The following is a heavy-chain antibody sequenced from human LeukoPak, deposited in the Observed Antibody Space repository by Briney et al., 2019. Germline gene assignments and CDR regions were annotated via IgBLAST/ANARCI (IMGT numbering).Heavy chain of an antibody. CDR2: ISVDGGST. CDR3: AKETTVTTSVDY. V-gene: IGHV3-43*02. J-gene: IGHJ4*02. CDR1: GFTFDDYG. Sequence: GGSLRHSCAASGFTFDDYGMHWVRQAPGKGLEWVSLISVDGGSTYYADSVKGRFTISRDNSKNSLYLQMNSLRTEDTALYYCAKETTVTTSVDYWGQGTLVTVSS. D-gene: IGHD4-17*01.